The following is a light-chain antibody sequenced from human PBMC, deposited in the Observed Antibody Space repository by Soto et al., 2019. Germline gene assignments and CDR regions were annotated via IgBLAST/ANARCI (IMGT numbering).Light chain of an antibody. CDR1: QSISTSY. V-gene: IGKV3-20*01. CDR3: QHYNSYSEA. J-gene: IGKJ1*01. Sequence: EIVLPQSPGTLSLSPGEGATLSCRASQSISTSYLAWYQQKPGQAPRLLIYGSSSRATGIPDRFSGSGSGTDFTLTISSLQPDDFATYYCQHYNSYSEAFGQGTKVDIK. CDR2: GSS.